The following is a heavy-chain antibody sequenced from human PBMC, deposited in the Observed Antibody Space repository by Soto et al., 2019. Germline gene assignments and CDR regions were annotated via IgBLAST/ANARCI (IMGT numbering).Heavy chain of an antibody. D-gene: IGHD6-19*01. Sequence: ASVKVSCKVSGHTLTEFSMHWVRQAPGKGLEWMGGFDPEDGEIMYAQKFQGRVTMTEDTSTDSAYMELSSLRSEDTAVYYCATSPRGMAVFDIWGQGTMVTVSS. V-gene: IGHV1-24*01. CDR3: ATSPRGMAVFDI. CDR2: FDPEDGEI. CDR1: GHTLTEFS. J-gene: IGHJ3*02.